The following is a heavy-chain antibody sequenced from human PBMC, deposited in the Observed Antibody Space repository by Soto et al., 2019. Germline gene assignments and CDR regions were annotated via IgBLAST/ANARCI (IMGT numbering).Heavy chain of an antibody. CDR3: AGVGSTSPYGMDV. J-gene: IGHJ6*02. Sequence: QGQLVESGGGVVQPGRSLRLSCAASGFTFSSYGMHWVRQAPGKGLEWVAVIWYDGNNKYYADSVKGRFTISRDKSKNTLYLQMNSLRAEDTAVYYRAGVGSTSPYGMDVWGQGTTVTVSS. V-gene: IGHV3-33*01. D-gene: IGHD2-2*01. CDR1: GFTFSSYG. CDR2: IWYDGNNK.